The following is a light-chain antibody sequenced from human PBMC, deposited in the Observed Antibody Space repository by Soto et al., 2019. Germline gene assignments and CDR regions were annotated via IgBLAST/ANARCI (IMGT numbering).Light chain of an antibody. CDR3: QQRSDWPLT. CDR2: DAS. Sequence: EIVLTHSPDTLSLSPGESATLSCSASQSVSRYLAWYQQKPGQTPRLLIYDASNRAAGIPARFSGSGSGTGITLTISSLEPEDFAVYYCQQRSDWPLTFGGGTKVDIK. V-gene: IGKV3-11*01. CDR1: QSVSRY. J-gene: IGKJ4*01.